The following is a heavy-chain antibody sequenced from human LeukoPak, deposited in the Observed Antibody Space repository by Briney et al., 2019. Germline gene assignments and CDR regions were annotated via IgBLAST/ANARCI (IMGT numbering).Heavy chain of an antibody. Sequence: ETSETLSLTCAVYGGSFSGYYWSWIRQPAGKGLEWIGRIYTSGSTNYNPSLKSRVTMSVDTSKNQFSLKLSSVTAADTAVYYCARDRWFGELSPYNWFDPWGQGTLVTVSS. CDR1: GGSFSGYY. CDR3: ARDRWFGELSPYNWFDP. J-gene: IGHJ5*02. CDR2: IYTSGST. D-gene: IGHD3-10*01. V-gene: IGHV4-4*07.